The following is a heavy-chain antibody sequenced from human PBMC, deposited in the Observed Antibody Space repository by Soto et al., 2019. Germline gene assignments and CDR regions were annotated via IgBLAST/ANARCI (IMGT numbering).Heavy chain of an antibody. D-gene: IGHD2-15*01. CDR1: GFTFSSYA. J-gene: IGHJ4*02. V-gene: IGHV3-23*05. Sequence: EVQLLESGGDLVQPGGSLRLSCAASGFTFSSYAMTWVRQAPGRGLECVSVITNSGDDAHYISSVKGRFTSSRDNSKNTLFLQMDSLRVEDTAVYYCAKGSAPWCSGVSCYPFDRWGQGTLVTVSS. CDR3: AKGSAPWCSGVSCYPFDR. CDR2: ITNSGDDA.